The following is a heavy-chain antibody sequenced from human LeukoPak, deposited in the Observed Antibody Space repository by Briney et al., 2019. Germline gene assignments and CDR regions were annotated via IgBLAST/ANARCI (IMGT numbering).Heavy chain of an antibody. CDR2: IYPGDSDT. CDR3: ARRTRGGLSYYYYYYMDV. J-gene: IGHJ6*03. D-gene: IGHD3-16*02. Sequence: HGESLQISCKGSGYSFTSYWIGWVRQMPGKGLEWMGIIYPGDSDTRYSPSFQGQVTISADKSISTAYLQWSSLKASDTAMYYCARRTRGGLSYYYYYYMDVWGKGTTVTVSS. CDR1: GYSFTSYW. V-gene: IGHV5-51*01.